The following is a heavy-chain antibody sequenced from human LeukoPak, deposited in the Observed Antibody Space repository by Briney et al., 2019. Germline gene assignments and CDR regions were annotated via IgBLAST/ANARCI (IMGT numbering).Heavy chain of an antibody. D-gene: IGHD5-12*01. Sequence: SVTVSCKASGGTFSSYAISWVRQAPGQGLEWMGGIIPIFGTANYAQKFQGRVTITADESTSTAYMELSSLRSEDTAVYYCARPINYYYYYGMDVWGQGTTVTVSS. CDR2: IIPIFGTA. CDR1: GGTFSSYA. V-gene: IGHV1-69*13. CDR3: ARPINYYYYYGMDV. J-gene: IGHJ6*02.